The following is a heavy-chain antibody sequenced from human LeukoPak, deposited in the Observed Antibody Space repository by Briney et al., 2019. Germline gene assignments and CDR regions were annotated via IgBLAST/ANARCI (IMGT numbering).Heavy chain of an antibody. CDR2: ISYDGSNK. V-gene: IGHV3-30*04. CDR3: ARDSGIVGATHDY. J-gene: IGHJ4*02. Sequence: GGSLRLSCAASGFSNYTMHWVRQAPGKGLEWVAVISYDGSNKYYAGSVKGRFTISRDNSKNTLYLQMNSLRAEDTAVYYCARDSGIVGATHDYWGQGTLVTVSS. D-gene: IGHD1-26*01. CDR1: GFSNYT.